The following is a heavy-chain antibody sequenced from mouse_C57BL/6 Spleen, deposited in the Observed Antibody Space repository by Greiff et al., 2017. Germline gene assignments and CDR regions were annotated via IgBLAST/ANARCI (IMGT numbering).Heavy chain of an antibody. J-gene: IGHJ4*01. V-gene: IGHV1-22*01. CDR2: INPNNGGT. Sequence: EVQGVESGPELVKPGASVKMSCKASGYTFTDYNMHWVKQSHGKSLEWIGYINPNNGGTSYNQKFKGKATLTVNKSSSTAYMELRSLTSEDSAVYYCAEGYYAMDYWGQGTSVTVSS. CDR3: AEGYYAMDY. CDR1: GYTFTDYN.